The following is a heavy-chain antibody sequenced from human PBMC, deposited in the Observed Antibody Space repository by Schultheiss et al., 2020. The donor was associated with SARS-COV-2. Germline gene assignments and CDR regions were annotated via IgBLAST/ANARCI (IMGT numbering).Heavy chain of an antibody. CDR3: ARGGSDFPS. Sequence: SVKVSCKASGYDFTAHGINWVRQAPGQGLEWMGGIIPIFGSTNYAQKFQGRVTITADKSTSTAYMELSSLRFEDTAVYYCARGGSDFPSWGQGTLVTVSS. J-gene: IGHJ5*02. D-gene: IGHD1-26*01. V-gene: IGHV1-69*06. CDR2: IIPIFGST. CDR1: GYDFTAHG.